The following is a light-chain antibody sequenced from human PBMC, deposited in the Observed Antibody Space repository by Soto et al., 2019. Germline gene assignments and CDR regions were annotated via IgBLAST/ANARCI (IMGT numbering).Light chain of an antibody. V-gene: IGLV2-11*01. CDR1: SSDVGRYNY. Sequence: QSALTQPRSVSGSPGQSVTISCTGTSSDVGRYNYVSWYQQHPGRAPKLMIYDVTKRPSGVPDRFSGSKSGNTASLTISGLLAEDDADYSCCSYAGSYSLLFGGGTKLTVL. CDR2: DVT. J-gene: IGLJ2*01. CDR3: CSYAGSYSLL.